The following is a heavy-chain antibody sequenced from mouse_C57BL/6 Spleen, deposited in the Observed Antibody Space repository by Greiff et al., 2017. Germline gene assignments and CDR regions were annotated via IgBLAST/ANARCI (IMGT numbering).Heavy chain of an antibody. CDR2: IDPSDSYT. CDR1: GYTFTSYW. V-gene: IGHV1-69*01. Sequence: QVQLQQPGAELVMPGASVKLSCKASGYTFTSYWMHWVKQRPGQGLEWIGEIDPSDSYTNYNQKFKGKSTLTVDKSSSTAYMQLSSLTSEDSAVYYCARSLDSSGSYYFDDWGQGTTLTVSS. J-gene: IGHJ2*01. D-gene: IGHD3-2*02. CDR3: ARSLDSSGSYYFDD.